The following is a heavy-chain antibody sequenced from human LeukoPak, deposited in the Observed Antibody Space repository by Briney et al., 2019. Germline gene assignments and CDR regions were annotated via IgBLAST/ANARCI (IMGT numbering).Heavy chain of an antibody. CDR2: ISGDGGST. CDR3: AKSVISTYYDILTGYYSPLDY. V-gene: IGHV3-43*02. J-gene: IGHJ4*02. Sequence: GGSLRLSCAASGFTFDDYAMHWVRQAPGKGLEWVSLISGDGGSTYYADSVKGRFTISRDNSKNSLYLQMNSLRTEDTDLYYCAKSVISTYYDILTGYYSPLDYWGQGTLVTVSS. D-gene: IGHD3-9*01. CDR1: GFTFDDYA.